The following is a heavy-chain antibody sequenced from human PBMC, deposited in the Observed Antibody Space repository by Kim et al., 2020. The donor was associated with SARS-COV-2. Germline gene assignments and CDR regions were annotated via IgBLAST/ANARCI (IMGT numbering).Heavy chain of an antibody. V-gene: IGHV1-69*01. Sequence: NYAQKFQGRVTITADESTSTAYMELSSLRSEDTAVYYCASSAAADYYFDYWGQGTLVTVSS. J-gene: IGHJ4*02. D-gene: IGHD6-13*01. CDR3: ASSAAADYYFDY.